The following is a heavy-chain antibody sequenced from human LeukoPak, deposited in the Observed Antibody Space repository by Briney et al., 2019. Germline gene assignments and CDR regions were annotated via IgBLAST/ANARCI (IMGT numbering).Heavy chain of an antibody. J-gene: IGHJ6*03. CDR2: ISGSGGST. CDR1: GFTFSSYA. CDR3: ANYPPHCSSTSCYTAWGYYMDV. Sequence: PGGSLRLSCAASGFTFSSYAMSWVRQAPGKGLEWVSAISGSGGSTYYADSVKGRFTISRDNSKNTLYLQMNSLRAEDTAVYYCANYPPHCSSTSCYTAWGYYMDVWGKGTTVTVSS. V-gene: IGHV3-23*01. D-gene: IGHD2-2*02.